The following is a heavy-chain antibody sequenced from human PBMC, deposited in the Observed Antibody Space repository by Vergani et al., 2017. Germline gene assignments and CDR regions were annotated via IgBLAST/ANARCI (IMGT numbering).Heavy chain of an antibody. CDR3: ARLSIAALLEYYYGMDV. CDR2: IYYSGST. Sequence: QVQLQESGPGLVKPSETLSLTCTVSGGSISSYYWSWIRQPPGKGLEWIGYIYYSGSTNSNPSLKRRVTISVDTSKNQFSLKLSSVTAADTAVYYCARLSIAALLEYYYGMDVWGQGTTVTVSS. V-gene: IGHV4-59*08. D-gene: IGHD6-6*01. J-gene: IGHJ6*02. CDR1: GGSISSYY.